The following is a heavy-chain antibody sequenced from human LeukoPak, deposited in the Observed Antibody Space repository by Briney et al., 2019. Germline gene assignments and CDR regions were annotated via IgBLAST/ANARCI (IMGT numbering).Heavy chain of an antibody. CDR1: GGTFISYA. Sequence: SVKVSCKASGGTFISYAISWVRQAPGQGLEWMGRIIPIFGTANYAQKFQGRVTITADESTSTAYMELSSLRSEDTAVYYCARAPSPHDYGDYGYYYYGMDVWGKGTTVTVSS. D-gene: IGHD4-17*01. CDR3: ARAPSPHDYGDYGYYYYGMDV. CDR2: IIPIFGTA. V-gene: IGHV1-69*01. J-gene: IGHJ6*04.